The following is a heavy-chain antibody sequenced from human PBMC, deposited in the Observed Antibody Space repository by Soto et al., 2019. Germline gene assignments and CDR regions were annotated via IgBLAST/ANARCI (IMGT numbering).Heavy chain of an antibody. J-gene: IGHJ6*02. CDR2: ISYDARNT. D-gene: IGHD3-9*01. Sequence: GGSLRLSCTASGFLFNTYAMHWVRQAPAKGLEWVAVISYDARNTYYADSVKGRFTISRDNSKNALYPQMDSLRPEDTAVYYCARPGSGYDVLTGQYFFYFHAVDVWGQGTTVTVSS. V-gene: IGHV3-30*04. CDR3: ARPGSGYDVLTGQYFFYFHAVDV. CDR1: GFLFNTYA.